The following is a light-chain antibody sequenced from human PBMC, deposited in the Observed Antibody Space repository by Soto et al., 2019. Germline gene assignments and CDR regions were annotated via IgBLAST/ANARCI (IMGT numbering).Light chain of an antibody. J-gene: IGKJ1*01. CDR2: GAS. Sequence: EIVLTQSPGTLSLSPGERGTLSCRGSQSISGNYLAWHQQKPGQAPRLLIYGASSRATGIPERFSGSGSGTDFTLTISRLEPEDFAVYYCQQYGSSPWTFGQGTKMEIK. CDR3: QQYGSSPWT. CDR1: QSISGNY. V-gene: IGKV3-20*01.